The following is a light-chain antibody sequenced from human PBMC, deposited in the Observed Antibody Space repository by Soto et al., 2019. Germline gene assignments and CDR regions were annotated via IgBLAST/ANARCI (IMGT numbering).Light chain of an antibody. CDR1: QSLMHTNGYNY. CDR2: LGS. V-gene: IGKV2-28*01. CDR3: MQALQTPYT. Sequence: DIVMTQSPLSLPVTPGEPASISCRSTQSLMHTNGYNYLDWYLQKPGQSPQLLIYLGSNRASGVPDRFSGSVSGTNSTLKISRVEAEDVGIYYCMQALQTPYTFGQGTKLEIK. J-gene: IGKJ2*01.